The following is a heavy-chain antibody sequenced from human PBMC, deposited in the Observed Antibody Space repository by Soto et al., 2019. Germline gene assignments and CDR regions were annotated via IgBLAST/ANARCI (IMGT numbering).Heavy chain of an antibody. D-gene: IGHD3-22*01. CDR1: GFTFSSYA. V-gene: IGHV3-30-3*01. J-gene: IGHJ4*02. CDR2: ISYDGSNK. Sequence: PGGSLRLSCAASGFTFSSYAMHWVRQAPGKGLEWVAVISYDGSNKYYADSVKGRFTISRDNSKNTLYLQMNSLRAEDTAVYYCARDKRITMIEGPLDYWGQGTLVTVSS. CDR3: ARDKRITMIEGPLDY.